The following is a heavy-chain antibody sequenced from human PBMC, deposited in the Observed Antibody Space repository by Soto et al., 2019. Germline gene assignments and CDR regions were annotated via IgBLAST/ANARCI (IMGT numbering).Heavy chain of an antibody. CDR1: GFTFSSYA. V-gene: IGHV3-30-3*01. CDR2: ISYDGSNK. D-gene: IGHD3-16*01. Sequence: GGSLRLSCAASGFTFSSYAMHWVRQAPGKGLEWVAVISYDGSNKYYADSVKGRFTISRDNSKNTLYLQMNSLRAEDTAVYCCARDLHGLLTFGGVYFDYWGQGTLVTVSS. CDR3: ARDLHGLLTFGGVYFDY. J-gene: IGHJ4*02.